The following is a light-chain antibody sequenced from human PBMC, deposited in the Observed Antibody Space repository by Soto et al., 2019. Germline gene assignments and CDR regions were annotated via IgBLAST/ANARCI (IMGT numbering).Light chain of an antibody. CDR3: QQSYSTPLT. V-gene: IGKV1-39*01. Sequence: DIPMTQSPSSLSASVGDRVTSTCRARQSISSYLNWYQQKPGKAPKLLIYAACSLQRGVPPRFSGSRSGTDFTLTISSLQPEDFATDYCQQSYSTPLTFGGGTKVEIK. CDR1: QSISSY. CDR2: AAC. J-gene: IGKJ4*02.